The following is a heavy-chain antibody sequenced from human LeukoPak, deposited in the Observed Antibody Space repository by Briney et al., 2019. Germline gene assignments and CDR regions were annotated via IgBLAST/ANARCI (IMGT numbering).Heavy chain of an antibody. V-gene: IGHV1-69*06. Sequence: SVKVSCKASGYTFTSYGISWVRQAPGQGLEWMGGIIPIFGTANYAQKFQGRVTITADKSTSTAYMELSSLRSEDTAVYYCARDYGDYGDYAFDIWGQGTMVTVSS. CDR3: ARDYGDYGDYAFDI. CDR2: IIPIFGTA. D-gene: IGHD4-17*01. J-gene: IGHJ3*02. CDR1: GYTFTSYG.